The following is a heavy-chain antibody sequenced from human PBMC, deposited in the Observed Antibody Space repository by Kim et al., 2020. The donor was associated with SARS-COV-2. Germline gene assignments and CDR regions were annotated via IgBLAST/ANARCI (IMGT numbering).Heavy chain of an antibody. CDR3: TRGTVSAWYDF. D-gene: IGHD2-2*01. CDR1: GFTFSTYA. Sequence: GGSRRLSCAASGFTFSTYAMSWVRQAPGKGLEWVSLIDGTGFITSYADSVKGRFTISRDNSKDILYLQMNSLRAEDTALYFCTRGTVSAWYDFWGQGTLVSVSS. V-gene: IGHV3-23*05. CDR2: IDGTGFIT. J-gene: IGHJ5*01.